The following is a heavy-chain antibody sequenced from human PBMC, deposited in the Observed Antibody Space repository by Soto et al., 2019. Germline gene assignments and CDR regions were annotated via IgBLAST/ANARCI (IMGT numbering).Heavy chain of an antibody. V-gene: IGHV1-69*13. CDR1: GGTFSSYA. CDR3: ARPYYYGSGGYYRDYYYGMDV. Sequence: SVKVSCKASGGTFSSYAISWVRQAPGQGLEWMGGIIPIFGTANYAQKFQGRVTITADESTSTAYMELSSLRSEDTAVYYCARPYYYGSGGYYRDYYYGMDVWGQGTTVTVSS. D-gene: IGHD3-10*01. CDR2: IIPIFGTA. J-gene: IGHJ6*02.